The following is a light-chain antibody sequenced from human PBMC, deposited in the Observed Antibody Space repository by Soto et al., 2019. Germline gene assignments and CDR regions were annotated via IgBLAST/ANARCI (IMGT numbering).Light chain of an antibody. CDR2: EVN. CDR1: SSDVGGYKY. J-gene: IGLJ1*01. V-gene: IGLV2-8*01. Sequence: QSALTQPPSASGSPGQSVTISCTGTSSDVGGYKYVSWYQQHPGKAPKLMIFEVNKRPSGVPDRFSGSKSGNTASLTVSGLQAEDEADYYCRSYEGINNCWVFGTGTKLTVL. CDR3: RSYEGINNCWV.